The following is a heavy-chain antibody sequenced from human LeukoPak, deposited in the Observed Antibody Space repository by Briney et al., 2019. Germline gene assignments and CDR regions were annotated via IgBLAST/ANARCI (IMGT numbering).Heavy chain of an antibody. CDR2: IYYSGST. CDR3: ARSVEGYCSGDNCYYYYYYMDV. Sequence: PSETLSLTCTVSGGSISSYYWSWIRQPPGKGLEWIGYIYYSGSTNYNPSLKSRVTISVDTSKDQFSLKLSSVTAADTAVYYCARSVEGYCSGDNCYYYYYYMDVWGKGTTVTVSS. V-gene: IGHV4-59*01. CDR1: GGSISSYY. J-gene: IGHJ6*03. D-gene: IGHD2-15*01.